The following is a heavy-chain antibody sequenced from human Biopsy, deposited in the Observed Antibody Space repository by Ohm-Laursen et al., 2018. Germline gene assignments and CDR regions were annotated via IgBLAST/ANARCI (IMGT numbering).Heavy chain of an antibody. D-gene: IGHD5-24*01. J-gene: IGHJ2*01. CDR1: GFPIDSYY. V-gene: IGHV4-4*07. Sequence: SQTLSLTCTVSGFPIDSYYWSWIRQPPGKALEWIGRIYFTGRTSYNPSLKSRVTMSVNTSKKQFSLRLSSVTAAHTAVYYCASACYNPDWNFDLWGRGTRVTVSS. CDR2: IYFTGRT. CDR3: ASACYNPDWNFDL.